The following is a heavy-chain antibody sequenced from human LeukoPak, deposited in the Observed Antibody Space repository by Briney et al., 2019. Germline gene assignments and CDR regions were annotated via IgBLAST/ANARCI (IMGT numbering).Heavy chain of an antibody. J-gene: IGHJ4*02. D-gene: IGHD4-17*01. Sequence: GGSLRLSCAASGFLVSSKYMSWVRQDPGKGLEWVSVIYNGGSTYYADSVKGRFTISRDNSKNTVYLQMNSLRAEDTAVYYCVRVDDYGDYPYYFDSWGQGTLVTVSS. V-gene: IGHV3-66*01. CDR1: GFLVSSKY. CDR2: IYNGGST. CDR3: VRVDDYGDYPYYFDS.